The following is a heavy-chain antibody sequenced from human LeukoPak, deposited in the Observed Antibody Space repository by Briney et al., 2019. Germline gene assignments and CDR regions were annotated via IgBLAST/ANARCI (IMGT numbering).Heavy chain of an antibody. D-gene: IGHD2-15*01. CDR1: GYTFTSYG. CDR3: ARDRYCSGGSCSYPPGFDY. V-gene: IGHV1-18*04. J-gene: IGHJ4*02. Sequence: ASVKVSCKASGYTFTSYGISWVRQAPGQGLEWMGWISAYNGNTNYAQKLQGRVTMTTDTSTSTAYMELSSLRSEDTAVYYCARDRYCSGGSCSYPPGFDYWGQGTLVTVSS. CDR2: ISAYNGNT.